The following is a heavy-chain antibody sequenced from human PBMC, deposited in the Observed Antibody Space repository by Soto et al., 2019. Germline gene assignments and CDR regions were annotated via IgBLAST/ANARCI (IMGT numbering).Heavy chain of an antibody. D-gene: IGHD6-13*01. Sequence: QVQLVQSGAAVKKPGSSVKVSCKASGGTFSSYAISWVRQAPGQGLEWMGGIIPIFGTANYAQKFQGRVTITADESTSTAYMELGSLRSEDTAVYYCARDLAAAGTDYYGMDVWGQGTTVTVSS. V-gene: IGHV1-69*12. J-gene: IGHJ6*02. CDR2: IIPIFGTA. CDR1: GGTFSSYA. CDR3: ARDLAAAGTDYYGMDV.